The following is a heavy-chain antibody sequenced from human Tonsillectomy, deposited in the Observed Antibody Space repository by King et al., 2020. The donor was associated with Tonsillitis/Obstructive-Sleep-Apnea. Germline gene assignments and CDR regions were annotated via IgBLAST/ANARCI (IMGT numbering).Heavy chain of an antibody. CDR1: GFTFDDYA. D-gene: IGHD2-2*01. CDR2: ISWDGGSP. CDR3: ATFRVVPAAIDAFDI. Sequence: VQLVESGGGVVQPRGSLRLSCAASGFTFDDYAMHWVRQAPGKGLEWVSLISWDGGSPYYADSVKGRFTISRDNSKNSLYLQMNSLRAVDTALYYCATFRVVPAAIDAFDIWGQGTMVTVSS. V-gene: IGHV3-43*02. J-gene: IGHJ3*02.